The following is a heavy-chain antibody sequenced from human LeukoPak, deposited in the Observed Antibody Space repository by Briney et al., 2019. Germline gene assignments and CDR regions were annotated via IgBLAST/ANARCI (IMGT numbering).Heavy chain of an antibody. Sequence: GGSLRLSCAASGFTFSNAWMSWVRQAPGKGLEGVAFTNYDGSDRCYADTVKGRSTVSRDNPKNTLYLQMNSLRTEDTAVYYCAKDLPDRYCLAYWGQGTMVTVPS. J-gene: IGHJ4*02. D-gene: IGHD2-21*02. V-gene: IGHV3-30*02. CDR1: GFTFSNAW. CDR3: AKDLPDRYCLAY. CDR2: TNYDGSDR.